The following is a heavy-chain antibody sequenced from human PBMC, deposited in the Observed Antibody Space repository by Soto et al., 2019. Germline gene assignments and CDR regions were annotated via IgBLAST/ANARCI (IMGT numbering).Heavy chain of an antibody. CDR3: ARPQGGPDWLDT. J-gene: IGHJ5*02. Sequence: GESLKISCKASGYSFTSYWIIWVRQMPGRGLEWMGRIDPSDSYTDYNPAFQGHIIISSDKSTSTVYLQLTTLKASDNGMYYCARPQGGPDWLDTWGQGTLVTVSS. D-gene: IGHD1-26*01. CDR2: IDPSDSYT. V-gene: IGHV5-10-1*01. CDR1: GYSFTSYW.